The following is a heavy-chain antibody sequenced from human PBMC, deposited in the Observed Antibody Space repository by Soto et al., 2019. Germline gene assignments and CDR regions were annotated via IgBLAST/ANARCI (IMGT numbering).Heavy chain of an antibody. J-gene: IGHJ2*01. V-gene: IGHV3-23*01. CDR3: VKDDRILGRRYFDL. CDR2: ISFSDGGT. Sequence: EEQLLESGGGLIQPGGSLRLACAASGFTFSIYAMTWVRQAPGKGLEWVSSISFSDGGTYYADSVKGRLTISRDNSKNTFFLQMNSLRVEDTAVYYCVKDDRILGRRYFDLWGRGTLVTVSS. D-gene: IGHD2-15*01. CDR1: GFTFSIYA.